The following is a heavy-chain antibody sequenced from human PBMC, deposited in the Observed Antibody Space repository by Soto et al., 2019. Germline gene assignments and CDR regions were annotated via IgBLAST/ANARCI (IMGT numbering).Heavy chain of an antibody. CDR3: AIENLRGNSRICSFDL. D-gene: IGHD1-26*01. Sequence: ASVKVSCKASGYTFTDYYIHWVRQAPGQGLEWMGWINPNTGSTNYAQKFQGWFTMTRDTSISTAYMELTRLRSDDTAVYYCAIENLRGNSRICSFDLWGQGTLVTVSS. J-gene: IGHJ4*02. CDR2: INPNTGST. CDR1: GYTFTDYY. V-gene: IGHV1-2*04.